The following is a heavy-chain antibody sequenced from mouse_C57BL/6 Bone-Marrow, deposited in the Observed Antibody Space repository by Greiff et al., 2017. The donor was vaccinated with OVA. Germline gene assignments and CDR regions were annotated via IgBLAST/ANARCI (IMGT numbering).Heavy chain of an antibody. CDR3: AREGGYDGYDVGLFAY. D-gene: IGHD2-2*01. V-gene: IGHV1-76*01. J-gene: IGHJ3*01. CDR1: GYTFTDYY. Sequence: QVQLQQSGAELVRPGASVKLSCKASGYTFTDYYINWVKQRPGQGLEWIARIYPGSGNTYYNEKFKGKATLTAEKSSSTAYMQLSSLTSEDSAVYFCAREGGYDGYDVGLFAYWGQGTLVTVSA. CDR2: IYPGSGNT.